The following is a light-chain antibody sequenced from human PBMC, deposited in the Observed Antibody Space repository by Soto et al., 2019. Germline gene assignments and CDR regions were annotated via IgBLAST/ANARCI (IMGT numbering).Light chain of an antibody. V-gene: IGLV1-47*01. CDR1: SSNVGSNF. Sequence: QSVLTQPPSVSGTPGQRVTISCSGSSSNVGSNFVYWYQQFPGTAPKLLIYRTDQRPSGVPDRFSASKPGTSASLAISGLRSDDEADYYCAAWDNSLIWVFGGGTKVT. CDR2: RTD. CDR3: AAWDNSLIWV. J-gene: IGLJ3*02.